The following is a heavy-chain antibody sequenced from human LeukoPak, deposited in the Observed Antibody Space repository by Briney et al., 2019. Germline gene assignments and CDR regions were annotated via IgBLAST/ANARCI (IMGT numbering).Heavy chain of an antibody. CDR1: GYTFTGYY. V-gene: IGHV1-2*02. J-gene: IGHJ4*02. CDR2: INPNSGGT. CDR3: ARGRVVVAATPDDY. Sequence: ASVEVSCKASGYTFTGYYMHWVRQAPGQGLEWMGWINPNSGGTNYAQKFQGRVTMTRDTSISTAYMELSRLRSDDTAVYYCARGRVVVAATPDDYWGQGTLVTVSS. D-gene: IGHD2-15*01.